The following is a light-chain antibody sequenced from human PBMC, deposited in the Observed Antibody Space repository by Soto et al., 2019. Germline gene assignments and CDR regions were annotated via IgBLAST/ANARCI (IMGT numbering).Light chain of an antibody. CDR2: GNS. CDR1: SSNIGAGYD. V-gene: IGLV1-40*01. CDR3: QSYASSLSGYVV. J-gene: IGLJ2*01. Sequence: QSVLTQPPSVSGAPGQRVTISCTGSSSNIGAGYDVHWYQQLPGTAPKLLIYGNSNRPSGFPDRFSGSKSVTSASLAITGLQAEDDADYYCQSYASSLSGYVVFGGGTKLTVL.